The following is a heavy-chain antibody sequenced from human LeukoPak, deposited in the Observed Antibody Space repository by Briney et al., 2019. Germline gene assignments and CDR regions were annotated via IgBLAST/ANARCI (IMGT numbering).Heavy chain of an antibody. CDR3: ARDRTAYIAAAGTRNYYYYGMDV. CDR2: INPSGGST. Sequence: ASVKVSCTASGYTFTSYYMHWVRQAPGQGLEWMGIINPSGGSTSYAQKFQGRVTMTRDTSTSTVYMELSSLRSEDTAVYYCARDRTAYIAAAGTRNYYYYGMDVWGQGTTVTVSS. J-gene: IGHJ6*02. CDR1: GYTFTSYY. V-gene: IGHV1-46*01. D-gene: IGHD6-13*01.